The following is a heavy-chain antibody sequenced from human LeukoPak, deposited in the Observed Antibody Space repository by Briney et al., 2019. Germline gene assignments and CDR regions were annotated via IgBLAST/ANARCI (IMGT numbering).Heavy chain of an antibody. V-gene: IGHV3-74*01. J-gene: IGHJ4*02. D-gene: IGHD3-10*01. CDR2: INSDGSST. CDR1: GFIFSSYW. CDR3: ARAGSHWHYVY. Sequence: SGGSLRLSCAASGFIFSSYWMHWVRHAPGKGLVWVSRINSDGSSTSYADSVKGRFTISRDNAKNTLYLQMNSLRAEDTAVYYCARAGSHWHYVYWGQGTVVTVSS.